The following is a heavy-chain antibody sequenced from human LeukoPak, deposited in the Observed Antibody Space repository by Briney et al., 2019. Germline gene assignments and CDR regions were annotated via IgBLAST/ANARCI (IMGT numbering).Heavy chain of an antibody. J-gene: IGHJ4*02. CDR3: ARGIAAAGTTPSDY. CDR2: IYYSGST. V-gene: IGHV4-39*07. CDR1: GGSISSSSYY. Sequence: SETLSLTCTVSGGSISSSSYYWGWLRQPPGKGLEWLGSIYYSGSTYYNPSLKSRVTISVDTSKNQFSLKLSSVTAADTAVYYCARGIAAAGTTPSDYWGQGTLVTVSS. D-gene: IGHD6-13*01.